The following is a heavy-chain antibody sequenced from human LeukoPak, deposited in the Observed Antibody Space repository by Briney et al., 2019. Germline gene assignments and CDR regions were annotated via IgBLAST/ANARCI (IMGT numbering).Heavy chain of an antibody. CDR2: VNPNSGGT. D-gene: IGHD3-22*01. V-gene: IGHV1-2*02. J-gene: IGHJ3*02. CDR3: ARGRSMIVVVRDAFDI. CDR1: GYTFTGYY. Sequence: GASVKVSFKASGYTFTGYYMHWVRQAPGQGLEWMGWVNPNSGGTNYAQKFQGRVTMTRDTSISTAYMELSRLRSDDTAVYYCARGRSMIVVVRDAFDIWGQGTMVTVSS.